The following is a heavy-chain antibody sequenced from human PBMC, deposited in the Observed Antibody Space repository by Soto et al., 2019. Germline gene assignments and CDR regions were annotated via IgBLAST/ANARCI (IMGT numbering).Heavy chain of an antibody. D-gene: IGHD2-8*01. V-gene: IGHV1-3*01. CDR3: ARGDIVLMVYASYYYYGMDV. CDR1: GYTFTSYA. Sequence: ASLKVSCKAYGYTFTSYAMHWVRQAPGQRVEWMGWINAGNGNTKYSQKFQGRVTITRDTSASTAYMELSSLRSEDTAVYYCARGDIVLMVYASYYYYGMDVWGQGTTVTVSS. J-gene: IGHJ6*02. CDR2: INAGNGNT.